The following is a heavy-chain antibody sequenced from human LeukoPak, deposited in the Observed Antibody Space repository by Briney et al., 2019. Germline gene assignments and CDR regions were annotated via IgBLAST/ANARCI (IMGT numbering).Heavy chain of an antibody. CDR3: AKGSAAGYCSGGSCYYGYYFDY. CDR1: GFTFSSYA. Sequence: GGSLRLSCAAFGFTFSSYAMTWVRQAPGKGLEWVSGISASRGTTFYADSVKGRFTISRDNSKNTLYLQMNSLRAEDTAVYYCAKGSAAGYCSGGSCYYGYYFDYWGQGTLVTVSS. D-gene: IGHD2-15*01. J-gene: IGHJ4*02. CDR2: ISASRGTT. V-gene: IGHV3-23*01.